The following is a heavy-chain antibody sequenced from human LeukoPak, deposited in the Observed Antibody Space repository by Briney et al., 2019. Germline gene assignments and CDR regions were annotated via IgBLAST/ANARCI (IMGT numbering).Heavy chain of an antibody. J-gene: IGHJ4*02. V-gene: IGHV3-23*01. D-gene: IGHD1-26*01. CDR3: AKDYSGSYYYFDY. CDR1: EFTFSSYA. Sequence: GGSLRLSCAASEFTFSSYAMSWVRQAPGKGLEWVSTISSSGGGIFYSDSVKGRFAISRDNSKNTLYLQMNSLRAEDTAVYYCAKDYSGSYYYFDYWGQGTLVTVSS. CDR2: ISSSGGGI.